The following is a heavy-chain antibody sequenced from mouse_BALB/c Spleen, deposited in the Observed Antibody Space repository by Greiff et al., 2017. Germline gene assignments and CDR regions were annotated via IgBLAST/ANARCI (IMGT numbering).Heavy chain of an antibody. Sequence: EVQLQQSGTVLARPGASVKMSCKASGYSFNSYWMHWVKQRPGQGLEWIGAIYPGNSDTSYNQKFKGKAKLTAVTSASTAYLELSSLTNEDSAVYYCTRAEYDWYFDDWGAGTTVTVSS. J-gene: IGHJ1*01. V-gene: IGHV1-5*01. CDR3: TRAEYDWYFDD. D-gene: IGHD5-1*01. CDR1: GYSFNSYW. CDR2: IYPGNSDT.